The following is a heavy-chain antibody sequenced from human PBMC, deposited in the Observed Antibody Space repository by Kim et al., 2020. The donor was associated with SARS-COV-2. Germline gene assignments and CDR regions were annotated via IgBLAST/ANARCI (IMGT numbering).Heavy chain of an antibody. CDR2: IYYSGST. Sequence: SETLSLTCTVSGGSISSYYWSWIRQPPGKGLEWIGYIYYSGSTNYNPSLKSRVTISVDTSKNQFSLKLSSVTAADTAVYYCARLSRRYNWNDDETMFWFDPWGQGTLVTVSS. D-gene: IGHD1-1*01. V-gene: IGHV4-59*01. J-gene: IGHJ5*02. CDR3: ARLSRRYNWNDDETMFWFDP. CDR1: GGSISSYY.